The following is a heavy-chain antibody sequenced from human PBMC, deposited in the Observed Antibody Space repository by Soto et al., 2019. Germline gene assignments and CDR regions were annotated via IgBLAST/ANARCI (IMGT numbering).Heavy chain of an antibody. CDR3: ARDGGCRDGYTVGCNWFDP. CDR1: GFTFSSYG. Sequence: QVQSVESGGGVVQPGRSLRLSCAASGFTFSSYGMHWVRQAPGKGLERVAVIWYDGSNKYYADSVKGRFTISRDNSKNTLYLQMHSLRADDTAVYYCARDGGCRDGYTVGCNWFDPWGQGTLVTVSS. CDR2: IWYDGSNK. D-gene: IGHD5-12*01. J-gene: IGHJ5*02. V-gene: IGHV3-33*01.